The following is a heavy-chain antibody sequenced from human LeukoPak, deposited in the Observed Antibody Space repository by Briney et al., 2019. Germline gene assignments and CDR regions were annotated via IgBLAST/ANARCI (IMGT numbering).Heavy chain of an antibody. Sequence: SETLSLTCTVSGGSISSSRDYWAWLRQPPGKGLEWIANIYYSGSTYYSPSLKSRVTISVDTSKNQFSLKLSSVTAADTAVYYCARQLMLRGYSSFDLWGRGTLVTVSS. V-gene: IGHV4-39*01. D-gene: IGHD5-18*01. CDR3: ARQLMLRGYSSFDL. CDR1: GGSISSSRDY. J-gene: IGHJ2*01. CDR2: IYYSGST.